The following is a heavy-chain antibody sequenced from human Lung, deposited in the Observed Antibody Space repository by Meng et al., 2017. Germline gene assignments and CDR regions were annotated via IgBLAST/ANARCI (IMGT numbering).Heavy chain of an antibody. CDR3: AKALGWGSSPDY. Sequence: QVQLVQSGADVKKPGASVKVSCKASGYTFTAYYIHWVRQAPGQGPEWMGRINPNSGGTNFAQKFQGRVIMTRDTSISTAYMELSSLGFDDTAVYYCAKALGWGSSPDYWGQGILVTVSS. CDR2: INPNSGGT. CDR1: GYTFTAYY. D-gene: IGHD2-21*01. J-gene: IGHJ4*02. V-gene: IGHV1-2*06.